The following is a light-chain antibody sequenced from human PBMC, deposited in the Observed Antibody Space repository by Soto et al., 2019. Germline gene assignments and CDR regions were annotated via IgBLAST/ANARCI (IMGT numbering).Light chain of an antibody. Sequence: DIQMTQSPTSLSASVGDRVTITCRASQGIGYNLAWYQQKPGKVPKVLIYTASTLHSVVPSRFSGSGSGTEFTLTINSLQPEDVAPYFCQKYDSVPWSFGQGTRVEI. CDR2: TAS. J-gene: IGKJ1*01. CDR3: QKYDSVPWS. V-gene: IGKV1-27*01. CDR1: QGIGYN.